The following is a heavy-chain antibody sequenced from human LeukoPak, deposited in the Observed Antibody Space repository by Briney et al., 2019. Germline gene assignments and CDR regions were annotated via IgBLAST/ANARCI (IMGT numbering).Heavy chain of an antibody. J-gene: IGHJ4*02. D-gene: IGHD3-10*01. Sequence: PGESLKISCKGSGYSFNTFYIGWVRQTPETGLEWMGNIYPSDSETKYKPSFQGQITISVDKAITTAYLHLSSLKASDTGMYYCARLIYYGSGRTYFFDSWDQGTLVTVSP. CDR3: ARLIYYGSGRTYFFDS. CDR1: GYSFNTFY. V-gene: IGHV5-51*01. CDR2: IYPSDSET.